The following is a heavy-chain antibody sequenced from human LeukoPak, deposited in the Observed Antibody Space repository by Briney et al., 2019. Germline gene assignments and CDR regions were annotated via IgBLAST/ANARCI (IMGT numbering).Heavy chain of an antibody. CDR2: IYPGDSDT. J-gene: IGHJ4*02. V-gene: IGHV5-51*01. Sequence: GESLKISCMGSGYSFTSYWVGWVRQIPGKGLEWMGIIYPGDSDTRYSPSFQGQVTISADKSISTAYLQWSSLKAPDTAMYYCARRDSSGWYVIDYWGQGTLVTVSS. CDR3: ARRDSSGWYVIDY. CDR1: GYSFTSYW. D-gene: IGHD6-19*01.